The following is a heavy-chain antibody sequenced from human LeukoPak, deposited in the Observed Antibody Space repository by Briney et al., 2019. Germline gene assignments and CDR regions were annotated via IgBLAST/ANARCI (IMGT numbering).Heavy chain of an antibody. V-gene: IGHV3-11*04. D-gene: IGHD6-19*01. J-gene: IGHJ4*02. CDR1: GFTLSDYY. Sequence: GGSLRLSCAASGFTLSDYYMSWVRQAPGKGLEWVSYIGRSGSAIYYADSVKGRFTISRDNAKNSLYLQMNSLRAEDTAVYYCAKGGGSGWYGYFDYWGQGTLVTVSS. CDR2: IGRSGSAI. CDR3: AKGGGSGWYGYFDY.